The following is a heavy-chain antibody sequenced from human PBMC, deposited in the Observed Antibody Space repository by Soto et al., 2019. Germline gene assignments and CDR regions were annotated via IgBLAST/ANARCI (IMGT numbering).Heavy chain of an antibody. V-gene: IGHV3-20*01. Sequence: GGSLRLSCAASGFTFDDYGMSWVRQAPGKGLEWVSGINWNGGSTGYADSVKGRFTISRDNAKNSLYLQMNSLRAEDTALYHCAREQSRYCSSTSCYEGYYYYMDVWGKGTTVTVSS. J-gene: IGHJ6*03. D-gene: IGHD2-2*01. CDR3: AREQSRYCSSTSCYEGYYYYMDV. CDR1: GFTFDDYG. CDR2: INWNGGST.